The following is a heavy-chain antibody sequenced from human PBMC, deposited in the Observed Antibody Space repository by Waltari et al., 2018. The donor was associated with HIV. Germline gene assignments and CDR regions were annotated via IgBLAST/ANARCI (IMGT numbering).Heavy chain of an antibody. CDR3: ARGRASSWSAYQY. V-gene: IGHV3-30*04. D-gene: IGHD3-3*01. J-gene: IGHJ4*02. Sequence: QVQLVESGGGVVQPGRSLRLSCEAYGFTFSNYAIPWDRQAPGKGLEWVAIISYDGSNKYYGDSVKGRFTISRDDSKNTLYLQMNTLRPEDTAVYYCARGRASSWSAYQYWGQGTLVTVSS. CDR1: GFTFSNYA. CDR2: ISYDGSNK.